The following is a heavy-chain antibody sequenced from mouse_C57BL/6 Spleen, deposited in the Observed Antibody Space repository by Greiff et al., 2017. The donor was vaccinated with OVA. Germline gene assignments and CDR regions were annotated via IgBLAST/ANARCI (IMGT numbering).Heavy chain of an antibody. V-gene: IGHV1-80*01. Sequence: QVQLQQSGAELVKPGASVKISCKASGYAFSSYSMNWVKQRPGKGLEWIGQIYPGDGDTNYNGKFKGKATLTADKSSSTAYMQLSILTSEDSAVYFCARVRLLPSARYFDVWGTGTTVTVSS. CDR2: IYPGDGDT. CDR3: ARVRLLPSARYFDV. CDR1: GYAFSSYS. D-gene: IGHD2-3*01. J-gene: IGHJ1*03.